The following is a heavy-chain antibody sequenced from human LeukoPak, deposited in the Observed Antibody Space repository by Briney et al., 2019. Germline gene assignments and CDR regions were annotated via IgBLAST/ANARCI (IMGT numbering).Heavy chain of an antibody. D-gene: IGHD3-3*01. CDR2: NYYSGST. V-gene: IGHV4-59*01. J-gene: IGHJ5*02. CDR1: GGSISSYY. CDR3: ARAKTYYDFWSGYSTYNWFDP. Sequence: SETLSLTCTVSGGSISSYYWSWIRQPPGKGLEWIGYNYYSGSTNYNPSLKSRVTISVDTSKNQFSLKLSSVTAADTAVYYCARAKTYYDFWSGYSTYNWFDPWGQGTLVTVSS.